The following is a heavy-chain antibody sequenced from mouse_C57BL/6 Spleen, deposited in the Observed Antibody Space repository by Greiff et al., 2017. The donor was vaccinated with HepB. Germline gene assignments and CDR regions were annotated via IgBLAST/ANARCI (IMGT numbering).Heavy chain of an antibody. CDR1: GFTFSDYY. V-gene: IGHV5-16*01. D-gene: IGHD2-4*01. Sequence: EVNVVESEGGLVQPGSSMKLSCTASGFTFSDYYMAWVRQVPEKGLEWVANINYDGSSTYYLDSLKSRFIISRDNAKNILYLQMSSLKSEDTATYYCARWDYEWYFDVWGTGTTVTVSS. CDR3: ARWDYEWYFDV. J-gene: IGHJ1*03. CDR2: INYDGSST.